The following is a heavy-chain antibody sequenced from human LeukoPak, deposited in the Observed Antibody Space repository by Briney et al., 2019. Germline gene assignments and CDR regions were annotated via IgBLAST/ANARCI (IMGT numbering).Heavy chain of an antibody. CDR2: ISYDGSNK. CDR1: GFTFSSYA. Sequence: GGSLRLSCAASGFTFSSYAMHWVRQAPGKGLEWVAVISYDGSNKYYADSVKGRFTISRDNSKNTLYLQMNSLRAEDTAVYYCATDRGFASFDCWGQGTLVTVSS. CDR3: ATDRGFASFDC. V-gene: IGHV3-30*04. J-gene: IGHJ4*02. D-gene: IGHD3-3*01.